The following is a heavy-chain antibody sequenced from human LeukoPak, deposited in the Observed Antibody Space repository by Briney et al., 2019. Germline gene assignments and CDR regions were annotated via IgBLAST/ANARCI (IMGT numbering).Heavy chain of an antibody. V-gene: IGHV3-48*02. Sequence: GSLRLSCAASGFTFSSYSMNWVRQAPGKGLEWVSYISSSGSSIYYADSVKGRFTISRGNAKNSLYLQMISLRDEDTAVYYCARGYSSSWYLLFDYWGQGSLVTVSS. D-gene: IGHD6-13*01. J-gene: IGHJ4*02. CDR3: ARGYSSSWYLLFDY. CDR1: GFTFSSYS. CDR2: ISSSGSSI.